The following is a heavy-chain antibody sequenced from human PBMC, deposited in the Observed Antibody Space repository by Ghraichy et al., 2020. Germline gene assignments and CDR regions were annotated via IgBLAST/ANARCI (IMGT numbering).Heavy chain of an antibody. CDR3: AREVSSSWYAFDI. CDR1: GGSISGYY. D-gene: IGHD6-13*01. CDR2: INHSGST. V-gene: IGHV4-34*01. J-gene: IGHJ3*02. Sequence: SETLSLTCAVYGGSISGYYWSWIRQPPGKGLEWIGEINHSGSTDYNPSLKSRVTISVDTSKNQFSLKLSSVTAADTAVYYCAREVSSSWYAFDIWGQGTMVTVSS.